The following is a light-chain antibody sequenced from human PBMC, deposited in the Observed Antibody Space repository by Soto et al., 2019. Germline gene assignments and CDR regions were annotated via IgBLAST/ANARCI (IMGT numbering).Light chain of an antibody. J-gene: IGKJ2*01. CDR1: QSVGSS. CDR2: GAF. V-gene: IGKV3-15*01. CDR3: QQYINWPVYT. Sequence: EIVMTQSPATLSVSPGEGATLSCRASQSVGSSLAWYQQKPGQAPRLLIYGAFTRVAGVPARFSGSGSGTEFTLTISSLQSDDCAVYYCQQYINWPVYTFGPGTKLEIK.